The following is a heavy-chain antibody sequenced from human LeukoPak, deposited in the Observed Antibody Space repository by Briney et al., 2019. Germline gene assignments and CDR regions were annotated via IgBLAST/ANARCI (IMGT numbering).Heavy chain of an antibody. Sequence: ASVKVSCKXXXYXFTSYGISWVRQAPGQGLEWMGWISAYNGNTNYAQKLQGRVTMTTDTSTSTAYMELRSLRSDDTAVYYCALSRTTVTTYVNYWGQGTLVTVSS. J-gene: IGHJ4*02. D-gene: IGHD4-17*01. CDR3: ALSRTTVTTYVNY. V-gene: IGHV1-18*01. CDR2: ISAYNGNT. CDR1: XYXFTSYG.